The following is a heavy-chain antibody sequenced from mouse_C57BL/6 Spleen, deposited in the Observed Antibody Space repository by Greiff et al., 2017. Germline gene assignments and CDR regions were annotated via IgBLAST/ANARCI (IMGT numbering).Heavy chain of an antibody. V-gene: IGHV1-15*01. Sequence: VQLQQSGAELVRPGASVTLSCKASGYTFTDYEMHWVKQTPVHGLEWIGAIDPETGGTAYNQKFKGKAILTADKSSSTAYMELRSLTSEDSAVYYCTRGFHYYGSSADVWGTGTTVTVSS. D-gene: IGHD1-1*01. CDR3: TRGFHYYGSSADV. CDR2: IDPETGGT. CDR1: GYTFTDYE. J-gene: IGHJ1*03.